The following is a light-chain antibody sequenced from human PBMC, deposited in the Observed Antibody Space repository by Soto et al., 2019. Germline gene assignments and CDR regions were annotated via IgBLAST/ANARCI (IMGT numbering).Light chain of an antibody. CDR3: QSYDSSLSVVV. Sequence: QSVLTQPPSVSGAPGQRVTISCTGSSSNIGAGYDVHWYQQFPGTAPKLLIYDNSNRPSGVPDRFSGSKSGTSASLAITGLQAEDEADYYCQSYDSSLSVVVFGGGTQLTVL. V-gene: IGLV1-40*01. J-gene: IGLJ2*01. CDR1: SSNIGAGYD. CDR2: DNS.